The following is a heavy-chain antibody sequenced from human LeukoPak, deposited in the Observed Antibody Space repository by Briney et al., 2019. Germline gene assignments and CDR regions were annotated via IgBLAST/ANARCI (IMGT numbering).Heavy chain of an antibody. J-gene: IGHJ4*02. CDR3: ARVYESSRYYFDC. V-gene: IGHV1-69*02. Sequence: ASVKVSCKASGGTFSSYTISWVRQAPGQGLEWMGRIIPILGIANYAQKFQGRVTITEDKSTSPTYMELSSLRSEDTAVYYCARVYESSRYYFDCWGQGTLVTVS. CDR1: GGTFSSYT. D-gene: IGHD3-22*01. CDR2: IIPILGIA.